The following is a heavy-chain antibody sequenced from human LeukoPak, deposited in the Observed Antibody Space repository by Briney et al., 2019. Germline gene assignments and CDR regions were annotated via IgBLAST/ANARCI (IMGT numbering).Heavy chain of an antibody. D-gene: IGHD3-22*01. V-gene: IGHV5-51*01. Sequence: GESLKISCKGSEYSFTSYWIGWVRQMPGKGLDWMGIIYPGDSDTRYNPSFQAQVTISADKSISTAYLPWSSLKASDTAMYYCARRQNYDSSGYYYVGHAFDIWGQGTMVTVSS. CDR2: IYPGDSDT. J-gene: IGHJ3*02. CDR3: ARRQNYDSSGYYYVGHAFDI. CDR1: EYSFTSYW.